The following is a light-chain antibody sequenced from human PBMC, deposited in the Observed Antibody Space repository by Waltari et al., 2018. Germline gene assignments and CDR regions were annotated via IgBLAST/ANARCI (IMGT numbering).Light chain of an antibody. CDR3: LSRDTSSTRL. J-gene: IGLJ2*01. CDR2: GQD. Sequence: SSELTQDPAVSVALGQTVRITCQGDSLRRYYASWYQQRPGQAPILVLYGQDNRPSGIPDRFSGSTSGNTASLTITGAQVEDEADYYCLSRDTSSTRLFGGGTRLTV. CDR1: SLRRYY. V-gene: IGLV3-19*01.